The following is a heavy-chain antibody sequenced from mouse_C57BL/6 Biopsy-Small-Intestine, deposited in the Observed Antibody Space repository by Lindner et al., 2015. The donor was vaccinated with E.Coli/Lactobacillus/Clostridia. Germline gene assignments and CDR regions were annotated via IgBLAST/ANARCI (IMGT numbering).Heavy chain of an antibody. V-gene: IGHV1-63*01. D-gene: IGHD2-3*01. CDR2: IYPGGGYT. CDR3: ARSIYEYFDY. Sequence: VQLQESGAELARPGASVKLSCKASGYTFTNYWINWAKQRPGHGLEWIGDIYPGGGYTNYNEKFKGKATLTADKSSSTAYMQFSSLTSEDSAIYYCARSIYEYFDYWGQGTTLTVSS. J-gene: IGHJ2*01. CDR1: GYTFTNYW.